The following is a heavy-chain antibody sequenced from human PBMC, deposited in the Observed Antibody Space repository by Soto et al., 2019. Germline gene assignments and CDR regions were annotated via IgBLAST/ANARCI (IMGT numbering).Heavy chain of an antibody. CDR2: INAGNGNT. Sequence: ASVKVSCKASGYTFTSYPMHWVRQAPGQRLEWMGWINAGNGNTKYSQKFQGRVTITRDTSASTAYMELSSLRSEDTAVYYCARVSYDILTGYWNNNWFDPWGQGTLVTVSS. V-gene: IGHV1-3*01. D-gene: IGHD3-9*01. J-gene: IGHJ5*02. CDR1: GYTFTSYP. CDR3: ARVSYDILTGYWNNNWFDP.